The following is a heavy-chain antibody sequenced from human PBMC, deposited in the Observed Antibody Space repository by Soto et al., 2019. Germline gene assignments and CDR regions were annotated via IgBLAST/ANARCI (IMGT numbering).Heavy chain of an antibody. Sequence: EVQLVESGGGLVQPGGSLRLSCAASGFTFSSYWMSWVRQAPGKGLEWVANIKQDGSEKYYVDSVKGRFTISRDNAKNSLYLQVNSLRAEDTAVYYCARGGGLLDDWFDPWGQGTLVTVSS. V-gene: IGHV3-7*03. CDR1: GFTFSSYW. CDR3: ARGGGLLDDWFDP. J-gene: IGHJ5*02. D-gene: IGHD2-15*01. CDR2: IKQDGSEK.